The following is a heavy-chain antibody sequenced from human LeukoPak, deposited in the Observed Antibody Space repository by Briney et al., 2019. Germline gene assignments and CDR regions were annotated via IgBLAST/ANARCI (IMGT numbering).Heavy chain of an antibody. CDR2: ISSSSSYI. CDR1: GFTFSSYS. V-gene: IGHV3-21*01. CDR3: ARAKWSGGSCLDY. D-gene: IGHD2-15*01. Sequence: GGSLRLSCAASGFTFSSYSMNWVRQAPGKGLEWVSSISSSSSYIYYADSVKGRFTISRDNAKNSLYLQMNSLRAEDTAVYYCARAKWSGGSCLDYWGQGNLVTVSS. J-gene: IGHJ4*02.